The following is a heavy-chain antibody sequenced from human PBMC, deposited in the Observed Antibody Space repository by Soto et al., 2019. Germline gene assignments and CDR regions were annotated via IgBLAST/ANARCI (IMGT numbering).Heavy chain of an antibody. V-gene: IGHV1-18*01. J-gene: IGHJ4*02. CDR1: GYTFTSYG. CDR2: ISAYNGNT. Sequence: ASVKVSGTDSGYTFTSYGISWVRQAPGQGLEWMGWISAYNGNTDYAQKLQGRVTVTRDTSTSTAYMELRSLRSDDTAVYYCARGRYGDYWGQGALVTVSS. D-gene: IGHD1-1*01. CDR3: ARGRYGDY.